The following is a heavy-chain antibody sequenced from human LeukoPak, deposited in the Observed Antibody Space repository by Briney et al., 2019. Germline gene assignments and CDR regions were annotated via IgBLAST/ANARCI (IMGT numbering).Heavy chain of an antibody. J-gene: IGHJ4*02. CDR3: ARYGYYFDY. D-gene: IGHD5-24*01. CDR1: GSTSTSYI. Sequence: ASVRVSCKASGSTSTSYIMTWVGRAPGQGLEWMGIINPSGGSTSYAQKFQGRVTMTRDTSTSTVYMELSSLRSEDTAVYYCARYGYYFDYWGQGTLVTVSS. V-gene: IGHV1-46*03. CDR2: INPSGGST.